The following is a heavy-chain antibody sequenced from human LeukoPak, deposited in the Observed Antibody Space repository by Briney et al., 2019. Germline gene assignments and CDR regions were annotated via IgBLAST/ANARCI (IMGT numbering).Heavy chain of an antibody. CDR3: AKALYYYGSGSFDY. Sequence: GGTLRLSCAASEFTFNTYGMNWVRQAPGKGLEWVSAISGSGGSTYYADSVKGRFTISRDNSKNTLYLQMNSLRAEDTAVYYCAKALYYYGSGSFDYWGQGTLVTVSS. V-gene: IGHV3-23*01. D-gene: IGHD3-10*01. CDR2: ISGSGGST. CDR1: EFTFNTYG. J-gene: IGHJ4*02.